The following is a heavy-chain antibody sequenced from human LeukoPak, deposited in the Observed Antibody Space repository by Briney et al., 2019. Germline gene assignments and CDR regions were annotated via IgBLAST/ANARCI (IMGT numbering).Heavy chain of an antibody. V-gene: IGHV1-8*01. CDR3: ARGLSSYDFWSGYYTGDWFDP. CDR2: MNPNSGNT. CDR1: GYTFTSYD. D-gene: IGHD3-3*01. J-gene: IGHJ5*02. Sequence: GASVKVSCKASGYTFTSYDINWARQATGQGLEWMGWMNPNSGNTGYAQKFQGRVTMTRNTSISTAYMELSSLRSEDTAVYYCARGLSSYDFWSGYYTGDWFDPWGQGTLVTVSS.